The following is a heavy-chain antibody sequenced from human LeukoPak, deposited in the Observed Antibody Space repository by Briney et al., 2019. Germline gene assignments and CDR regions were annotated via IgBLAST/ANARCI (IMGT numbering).Heavy chain of an antibody. Sequence: SETLSLTCAVYGGSFSGYYWSWIRQPPGKGLEWIGEINHSGSTNYNPSLKSRVTISVDTSKNQFSLKLSSVTAADTAVYYCARAFGDSSGYYSDYWGQGTLVTVSS. J-gene: IGHJ4*02. V-gene: IGHV4-34*01. CDR2: INHSGST. CDR1: GGSFSGYY. CDR3: ARAFGDSSGYYSDY. D-gene: IGHD3-22*01.